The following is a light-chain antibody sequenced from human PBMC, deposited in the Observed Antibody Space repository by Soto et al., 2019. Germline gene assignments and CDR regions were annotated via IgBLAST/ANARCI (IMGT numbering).Light chain of an antibody. CDR1: SSDVGSYNL. Sequence: QSVLTQPASVSGSPGQSITISCTGTSSDVGSYNLVSWYQQHPGKAPKLMIYEVTKRPSRVSNRFSGSKSGYTASLTISGLQAEDEADYYCCSYAGSSTSGVFGTGTKVTVL. CDR3: CSYAGSSTSGV. J-gene: IGLJ1*01. CDR2: EVT. V-gene: IGLV2-23*02.